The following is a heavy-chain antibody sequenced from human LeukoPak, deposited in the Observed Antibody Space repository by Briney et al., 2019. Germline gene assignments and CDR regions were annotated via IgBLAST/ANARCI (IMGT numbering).Heavy chain of an antibody. CDR1: GGTFSSYA. CDR3: AREWESIAAAGTTSPDAFDI. Sequence: AAVKVSCKASGGTFSSYAISWGRQAPGPGLEWVGGIIPIFGTANYAQKFPSRATITAEKSTNKPYLQQRSLRSDDTAAYYCAREWESIAAAGTTSPDAFDIWGQGTMVTVSS. V-gene: IGHV1-69*06. D-gene: IGHD6-13*01. J-gene: IGHJ3*02. CDR2: IIPIFGTA.